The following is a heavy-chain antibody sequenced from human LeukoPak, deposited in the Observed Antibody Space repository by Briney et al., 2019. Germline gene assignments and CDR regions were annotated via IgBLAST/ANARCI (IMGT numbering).Heavy chain of an antibody. J-gene: IGHJ4*02. D-gene: IGHD3-3*01. CDR2: VKSETDGGTI. V-gene: IGHV3-15*01. Sequence: GGSLRLSCVGSGFTFSNAWVSWVRLTPEKGLEWLGRVKSETDGGTIDHAAPVKGRFNISRDDSSNTVFLQMSSLKIDDTAVYYCTVDRLFFQFWGQGSLVTLSS. CDR1: GFTFSNAW. CDR3: TVDRLFFQF.